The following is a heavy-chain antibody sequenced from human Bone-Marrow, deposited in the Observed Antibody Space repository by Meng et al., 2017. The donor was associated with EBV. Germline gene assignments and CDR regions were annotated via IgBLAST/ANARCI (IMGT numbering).Heavy chain of an antibody. CDR1: GYTFTNYG. D-gene: IGHD2-2*01. Sequence: QVQLVQSGAEVKKPGASVKVSCKASGYTFTNYGISWVRQAPGQGLEWMGWISAHSGYTNYAQNFQGRVTMTTDTSTSTVYMEVRSLRSDDAAVYYCARAGYARTYGMDVWGQGTMVTVSS. J-gene: IGHJ6*02. V-gene: IGHV1-18*01. CDR3: ARAGYARTYGMDV. CDR2: ISAHSGYT.